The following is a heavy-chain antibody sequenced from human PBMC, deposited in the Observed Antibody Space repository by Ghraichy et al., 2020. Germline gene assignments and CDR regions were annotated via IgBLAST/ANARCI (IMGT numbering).Heavy chain of an antibody. D-gene: IGHD3-3*01. V-gene: IGHV3-53*01. CDR3: ARVRFLEWLSENWFDP. CDR2: IYSGGST. CDR1: GFTVSSNY. J-gene: IGHJ5*02. Sequence: GGSLRLSCAASGFTVSSNYMSWVRQAPGKGLEWVSVIYSGGSTYYADSVKGRFTISRDNSKNTLYLQMNSLRSEDTAVYYCARVRFLEWLSENWFDPWGQGTLVTVSS.